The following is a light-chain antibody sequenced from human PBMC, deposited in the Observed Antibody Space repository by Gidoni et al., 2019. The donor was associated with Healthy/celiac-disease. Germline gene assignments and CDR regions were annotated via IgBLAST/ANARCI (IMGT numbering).Light chain of an antibody. CDR2: GAS. CDR3: QQYGSSRT. J-gene: IGKJ1*01. Sequence: RASQSVSSSYLAWYQQKPGQAPRLLNDGASSRTTGIPDRFSGSGSGTVFTRTSSRLEPEDLAVYYCQQYGSSRTFGQGTKVDIK. V-gene: IGKV3-20*01. CDR1: QSVSSSY.